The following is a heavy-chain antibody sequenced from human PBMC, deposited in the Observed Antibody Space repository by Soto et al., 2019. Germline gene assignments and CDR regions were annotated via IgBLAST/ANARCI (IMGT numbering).Heavy chain of an antibody. Sequence: QVQLQQWGAGLLKPSETLSLTCAVYGGSFRGYYWSWIRQPPGKGLEWIGEINHSGSTNYNPSLKSRVTISVDTYQNQFSLKLSAVTAADTAVYYGARPNTVTTRHDAFDIWGQGTLGTVSS. CDR3: ARPNTVTTRHDAFDI. V-gene: IGHV4-34*01. CDR2: INHSGST. CDR1: GGSFRGYY. D-gene: IGHD4-17*01. J-gene: IGHJ3*02.